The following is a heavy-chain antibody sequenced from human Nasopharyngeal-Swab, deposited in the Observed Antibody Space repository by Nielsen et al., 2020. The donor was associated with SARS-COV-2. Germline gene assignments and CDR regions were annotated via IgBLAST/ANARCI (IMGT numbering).Heavy chain of an antibody. V-gene: IGHV3-21*04. D-gene: IGHD6-13*01. CDR2: ISSSSSYI. CDR1: GFTFSSYS. Sequence: GESLKISCAASGFTFSSYSMNWVRQAPGKGLEWVSSISSSSSYIYYADSVKGRFTISRDNAKNSLYLQTNSLRAEDTAVYYCARGPHSSRGYYGMDVWGQGTTVTVSS. J-gene: IGHJ6*02. CDR3: ARGPHSSRGYYGMDV.